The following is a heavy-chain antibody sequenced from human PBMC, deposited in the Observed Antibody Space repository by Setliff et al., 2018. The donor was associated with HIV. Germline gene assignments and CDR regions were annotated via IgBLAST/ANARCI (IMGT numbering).Heavy chain of an antibody. CDR1: GGSISSGDYY. V-gene: IGHV4-30-4*08. CDR3: ASLNYYDSSGYYHH. Sequence: SETLSLTCTVSGGSISSGDYYWSWIRQPPGKGLEWIGYIYYSGSTYYNPSLKSRVTISVDTSKNQFSMKLSSVTAADTDVYYCASLNYYDSSGYYHHWGQGTLVTVSS. J-gene: IGHJ5*02. D-gene: IGHD3-22*01. CDR2: IYYSGST.